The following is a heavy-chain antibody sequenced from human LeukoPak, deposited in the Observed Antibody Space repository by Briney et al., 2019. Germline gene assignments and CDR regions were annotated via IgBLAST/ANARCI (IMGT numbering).Heavy chain of an antibody. Sequence: ASVKVFCRASGYTFTNFEINCLRQVAGQGLEGMGWMRPNSGETVNVQKFQGKVTRTRDISTSTAYMELTGLRSDDTAVYFCARGYCSGGGCYTAEYLPHWGQGTLVTVSS. CDR2: MRPNSGET. V-gene: IGHV1-8*02. D-gene: IGHD2-15*01. CDR1: GYTFTNFE. J-gene: IGHJ1*01. CDR3: ARGYCSGGGCYTAEYLPH.